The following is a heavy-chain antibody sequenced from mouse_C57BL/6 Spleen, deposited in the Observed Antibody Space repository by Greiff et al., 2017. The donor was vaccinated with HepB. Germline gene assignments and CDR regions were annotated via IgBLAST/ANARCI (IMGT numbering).Heavy chain of an antibody. CDR1: GFTFSDFY. J-gene: IGHJ3*01. CDR3: ARDAWFAY. CDR2: SRNKANDYTT. V-gene: IGHV7-1*01. Sequence: EVKLVESGGGLVQSGRSLRLSCATSGFTFSDFYMEWVRQAPGKGLEWIAASRNKANDYTTEYSASVKGRFIVSRDISQSILYLQMNALRAEDTAIYYCARDAWFAYWGQGTLVTVSA.